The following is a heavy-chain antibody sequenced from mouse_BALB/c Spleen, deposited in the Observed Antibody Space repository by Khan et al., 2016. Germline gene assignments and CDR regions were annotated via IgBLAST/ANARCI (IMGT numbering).Heavy chain of an antibody. CDR3: ARLQRVYAMDY. CDR1: GYSITSGYY. J-gene: IGHJ4*01. V-gene: IGHV3-6*02. CDR2: ISYDGSN. Sequence: EVQLQESGPGLVKPSQSLSLTCSVTGYSITSGYYWNWIRQFPGNNLEWMGYISYDGSNNYNPSLKNRISIARDTSKNQFFLKLNSVTTEDTATYYCARLQRVYAMDYWGQGTSVTVSS. D-gene: IGHD6-1*01.